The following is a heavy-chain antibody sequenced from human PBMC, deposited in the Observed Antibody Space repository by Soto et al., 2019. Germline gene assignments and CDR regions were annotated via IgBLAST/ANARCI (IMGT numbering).Heavy chain of an antibody. J-gene: IGHJ5*02. CDR3: ATAPNYSNYVSWFDP. CDR2: FDPEDGET. CDR1: GYTLTELS. V-gene: IGHV1-24*01. D-gene: IGHD4-4*01. Sequence: ASVKVSCKVSGYTLTELSMHWVRQAPGKGLEWMGGFDPEDGETIYAQKFQGRVTMTEDTSTDTAYMELSSLRSEDTAVYYCATAPNYSNYVSWFDPWGQGTLVTVSS.